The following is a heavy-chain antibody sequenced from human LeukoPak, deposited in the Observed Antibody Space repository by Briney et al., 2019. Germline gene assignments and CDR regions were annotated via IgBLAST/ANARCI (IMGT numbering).Heavy chain of an antibody. J-gene: IGHJ4*02. D-gene: IGHD3-22*01. CDR2: IWYDGSKK. V-gene: IGHV3-33*06. CDR1: GFTFSDYG. CDR3: AKDSSYYHLDY. Sequence: GGSLRLSCAASGFTFSDYGMYWVRQAPGKGLEWVAVIWYDGSKKYHADSVKGRFTISRDNSKNTLYLQMNSLRAEDSAVYYCAKDSSYYHLDYWGQGTLVTVSS.